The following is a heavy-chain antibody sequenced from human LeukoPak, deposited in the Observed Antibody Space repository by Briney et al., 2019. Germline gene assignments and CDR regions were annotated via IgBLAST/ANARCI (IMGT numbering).Heavy chain of an antibody. CDR1: GFTFSSYS. V-gene: IGHV3-48*01. CDR2: ISSSSTTI. CDR3: AKVDEVLGGAFDI. Sequence: GGSLRLSCAASGFTFSSYSKNWVRQAPGKGLEWISYISSSSTTIFYADSMKDRFTISRDNAKNSLYLQMNTLRADDTAVYYCAKVDEVLGGAFDIWGQGTMVAVSS. D-gene: IGHD3-10*01. J-gene: IGHJ3*02.